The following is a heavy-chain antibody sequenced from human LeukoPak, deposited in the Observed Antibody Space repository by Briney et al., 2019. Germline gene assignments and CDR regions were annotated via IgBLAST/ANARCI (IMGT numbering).Heavy chain of an antibody. V-gene: IGHV1-2*02. D-gene: IGHD5-12*01. J-gene: IGHJ4*02. CDR3: ARDELGPSGYDYY. CDR1: GYTFTSYY. CDR2: INPNSGGT. Sequence: ASVKVSCKASGYTFTSYYMHWVRQAPGQGLEWMGWINPNSGGTNYAQKFQGRVTMTRDTSISTAYMELSRLRSDDTAVYYCARDELGPSGYDYYWGQGTLVTVSS.